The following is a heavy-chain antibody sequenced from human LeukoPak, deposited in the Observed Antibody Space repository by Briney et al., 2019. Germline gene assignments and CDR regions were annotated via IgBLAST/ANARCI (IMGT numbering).Heavy chain of an antibody. Sequence: ASVKVSCKASGYTFTSYGISWVRQAPGQGLEWMGWISAYNGNTNHAQKLQGRVTMTTDTSTSTAYMELRSLRSDDTAVYYCARDYPINYGDSHPDYWGQGTLVTVSS. J-gene: IGHJ4*02. D-gene: IGHD4-17*01. V-gene: IGHV1-18*01. CDR3: ARDYPINYGDSHPDY. CDR1: GYTFTSYG. CDR2: ISAYNGNT.